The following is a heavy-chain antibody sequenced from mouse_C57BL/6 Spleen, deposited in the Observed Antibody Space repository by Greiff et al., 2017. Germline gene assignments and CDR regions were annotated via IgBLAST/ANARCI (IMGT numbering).Heavy chain of an antibody. V-gene: IGHV1-50*01. D-gene: IGHD1-1*01. CDR3: ASPSPCSSYEAMDY. Sequence: VQLQQPGAELVKPGASVKLSCKASGYTFTSYWMQWVKQRPGQGLEWIGEIDPSDSYTNYNQKFKGKATLTVETSSSTAYMQLSRLTSADSAVYYCASPSPCSSYEAMDYWGQGTSVTVSS. CDR2: IDPSDSYT. CDR1: GYTFTSYW. J-gene: IGHJ4*01.